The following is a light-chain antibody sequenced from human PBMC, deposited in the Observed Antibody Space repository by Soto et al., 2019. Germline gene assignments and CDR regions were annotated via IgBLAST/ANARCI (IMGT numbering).Light chain of an antibody. CDR3: HQYDNAPQT. CDR1: QSIKRSY. Sequence: EIVLMQSPGTLSLSPGERATLSCRASQSIKRSYLAWYQQKTGQAPRVLIYGASNRATGIPDRFSGSGSGTDFSLTISRLEPVDFAVYYCHQYDNAPQTFGQGTKVEIK. V-gene: IGKV3-20*01. CDR2: GAS. J-gene: IGKJ2*01.